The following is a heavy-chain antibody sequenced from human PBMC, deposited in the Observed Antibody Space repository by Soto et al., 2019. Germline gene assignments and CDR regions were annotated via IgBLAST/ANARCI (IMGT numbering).Heavy chain of an antibody. D-gene: IGHD3-10*01. J-gene: IGHJ6*02. Sequence: QVQLVQSGAEVKKPGASVKVSCKASGYTFTSYGISWVRQAPGQGLEWMGWISAYNGNTNYAQKLQGRVTMTPDTSTSTAYMELRSLRSDDTAVYYCARVNMVRGLHYYYYGMDVWGQGTTVTVSS. CDR2: ISAYNGNT. CDR1: GYTFTSYG. V-gene: IGHV1-18*04. CDR3: ARVNMVRGLHYYYYGMDV.